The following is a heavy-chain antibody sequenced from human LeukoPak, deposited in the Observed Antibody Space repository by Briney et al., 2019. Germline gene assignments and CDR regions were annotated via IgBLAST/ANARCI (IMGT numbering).Heavy chain of an antibody. D-gene: IGHD3-22*01. CDR1: GFTFSSYS. J-gene: IGHJ4*02. Sequence: PGGSLRLSCAASGFTFSSYSMNWVRQAPGKGLEWVSSISSSSSYIYYADSVKGRFTISRDNAENSLYLQVNSLRAEDTAVYYCASQDSSGYYHYWGQGTLVTVSS. V-gene: IGHV3-21*01. CDR2: ISSSSSYI. CDR3: ASQDSSGYYHY.